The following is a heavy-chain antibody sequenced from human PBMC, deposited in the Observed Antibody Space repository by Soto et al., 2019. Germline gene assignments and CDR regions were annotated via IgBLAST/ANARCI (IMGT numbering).Heavy chain of an antibody. Sequence: QVHLVQSGAEVKKPGASVKVSCKASGYTFNRYAIHWVRQAPGQSLEGMGWISTSSGDTKYSEKIQGRATITRDTSASTAYLELGSLSSEDTAGYYCARDIQDCSGGSCGYYFDYWGQGTLVTVSA. D-gene: IGHD2-15*01. CDR3: ARDIQDCSGGSCGYYFDY. V-gene: IGHV1-3*04. CDR2: ISTSSGDT. J-gene: IGHJ4*02. CDR1: GYTFNRYA.